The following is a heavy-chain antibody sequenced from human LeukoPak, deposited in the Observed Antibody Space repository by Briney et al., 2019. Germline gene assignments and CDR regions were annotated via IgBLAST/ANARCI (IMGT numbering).Heavy chain of an antibody. CDR2: VTTSRSAR. J-gene: IGHJ3*01. CDR1: GFTFSTYS. Sequence: GGSLRLSCEASGFTFSTYSVNWVRQAPGKGLEWVSSVTTSRSARYYADSVKGRFTVSRDNAKNSLYLQMNSLRGEDTAVYYCARGNPNRNALDLWGQGTMVTISS. V-gene: IGHV3-21*01. D-gene: IGHD1-14*01. CDR3: ARGNPNRNALDL.